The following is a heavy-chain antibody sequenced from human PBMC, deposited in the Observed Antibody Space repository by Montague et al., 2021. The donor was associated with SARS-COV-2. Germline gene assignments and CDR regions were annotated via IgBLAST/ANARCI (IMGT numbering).Heavy chain of an antibody. J-gene: IGHJ4*02. CDR1: GFTFSSYE. Sequence: SLRLSCAASGFTFSSYEMNWVRQAPGKGLEWVSYISSSANLIYYADSAKGRFTISRDNAKNSLYLQMNRLRAEDTAIYYCARDYYDSNGFLWAFDYWGQGTLVTVSS. V-gene: IGHV3-48*03. D-gene: IGHD3-22*01. CDR3: ARDYYDSNGFLWAFDY. CDR2: ISSSANLI.